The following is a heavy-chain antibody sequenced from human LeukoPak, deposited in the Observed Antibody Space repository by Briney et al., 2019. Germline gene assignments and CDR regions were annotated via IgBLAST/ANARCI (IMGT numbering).Heavy chain of an antibody. Sequence: GGSLRLSCAASGFTFSGYGMHWVRQAPGKGLEWVAVIWYDGSNKYYADSVKGRFTISRDNSKNTLYLQMNSLRAEDTAVYYCAKDHPGYFDYWGQGTLVTVSS. V-gene: IGHV3-33*06. CDR1: GFTFSGYG. CDR3: AKDHPGYFDY. J-gene: IGHJ4*02. CDR2: IWYDGSNK.